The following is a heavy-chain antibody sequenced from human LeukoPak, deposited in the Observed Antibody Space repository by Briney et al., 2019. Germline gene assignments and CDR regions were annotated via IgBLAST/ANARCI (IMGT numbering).Heavy chain of an antibody. CDR3: ARRVLTSSVISESNWFDS. V-gene: IGHV4-59*01. CDR1: GDSISSYS. Sequence: SETLSLTCTVSGDSISSYSWNWIRQPPGRGLEWMGYIYHSGSTDYNPSLQSRVTISVDTSKNQFSLKLSSVTAADTAVYYCARRVLTSSVISESNWFDSWGQGILVTVSS. J-gene: IGHJ5*01. CDR2: IYHSGST. D-gene: IGHD1-14*01.